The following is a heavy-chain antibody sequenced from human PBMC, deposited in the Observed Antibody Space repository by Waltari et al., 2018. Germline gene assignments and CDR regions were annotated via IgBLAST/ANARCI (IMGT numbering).Heavy chain of an antibody. J-gene: IGHJ5*01. D-gene: IGHD3-9*01. CDR2: ANDRRTT. CDR3: ATHSVLTSFGSAHPTWFDS. V-gene: IGHV4-39*01. Sequence: HLQLQESGPGLVKPSGTLSLTCSVSGGSINSTAFYWGWIRQPPGKGLEWIATANDRRTTSSNPAPGGRVTISVDTSKRQFSLKLTSVTAADTAVYYCATHSVLTSFGSAHPTWFDSWGQGTPVTVSS. CDR1: GGSINSTAFY.